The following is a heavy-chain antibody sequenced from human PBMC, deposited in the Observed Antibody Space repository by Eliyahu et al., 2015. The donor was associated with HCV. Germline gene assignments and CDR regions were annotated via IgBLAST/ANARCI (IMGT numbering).Heavy chain of an antibody. Sequence: QVQLVQSGAEVKKPGASVTLSCKASGYTFSNYYIHWVRQAPGQGLEWMGIINPSVRTPNQPQTLQGRVTMTSNPSTGTVSMELSSLRSEDTAVYYCARSRGSYCSTTTCTPLDYWGQGTLVTVSS. V-gene: IGHV1-46*04. CDR3: ARSRGSYCSTTTCTPLDY. CDR1: GYTFSNYY. D-gene: IGHD2-2*01. CDR2: INPSVRTP. J-gene: IGHJ4*02.